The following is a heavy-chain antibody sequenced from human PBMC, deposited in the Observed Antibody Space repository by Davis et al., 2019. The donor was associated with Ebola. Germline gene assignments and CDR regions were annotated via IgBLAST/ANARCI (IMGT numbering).Heavy chain of an antibody. CDR2: IYTSGST. D-gene: IGHD1-1*01. Sequence: PSETLSLTCAVSGGSISNDGYSWSWIRQPAGKGLEWIGRIYTSGSTNYNPSLKSRVTISVDTSKNQFSLKLSSVTAADTAVYYCARDGGGEWNDFYYYYGMDVWGQGTTVTVSS. CDR1: GGSISNDGYS. CDR3: ARDGGGEWNDFYYYYGMDV. V-gene: IGHV4-61*02. J-gene: IGHJ6*02.